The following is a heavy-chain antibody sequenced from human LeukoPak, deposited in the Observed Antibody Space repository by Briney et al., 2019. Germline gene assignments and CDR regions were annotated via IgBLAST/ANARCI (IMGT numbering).Heavy chain of an antibody. CDR1: GYTFTGYY. J-gene: IGHJ4*02. D-gene: IGHD3-10*01. CDR2: INPNSGGT. CDR3: GGGVWFGELLLGDY. V-gene: IGHV1-2*02. Sequence: ASVKVSCKASGYTFTGYYMHWVRQAPGQGLEWMGWINPNSGGTNYAQKFQGRVTMTRDTSINTAYMEMSRLRSDDTAVYSCGGGVWFGELLLGDYWGQGTLVTVSS.